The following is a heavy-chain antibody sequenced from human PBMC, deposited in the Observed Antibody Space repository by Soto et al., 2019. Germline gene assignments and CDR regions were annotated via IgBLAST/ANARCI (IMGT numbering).Heavy chain of an antibody. CDR3: ANEESLTGYPIHKYFQH. CDR1: GFTFSSYA. J-gene: IGHJ1*01. D-gene: IGHD3-9*01. CDR2: ISGSCGST. Sequence: GGSLRLSCAASGFTFSSYAMSWVRQAPGKGLEWVSAISGSCGSTYYADSVKGRFTISRDNSKNTLYLQMNSLRAEDTAVYYCANEESLTGYPIHKYFQHWGQGTLVTVSS. V-gene: IGHV3-23*01.